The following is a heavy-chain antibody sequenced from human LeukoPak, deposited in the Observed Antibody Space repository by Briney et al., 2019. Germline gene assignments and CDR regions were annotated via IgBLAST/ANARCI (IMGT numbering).Heavy chain of an antibody. CDR2: IYYSEST. CDR3: ARGGFCSSTTCYKAIWFDP. J-gene: IGHJ5*02. CDR1: GGSISSYY. D-gene: IGHD2-2*02. Sequence: SETLSLTCTVSGGSISSYYWSWIRQPPGKGLEWIGHIYYSESTIYNPSLKSRVTISVDMPKNQFSLKLSSVTAADTAVYYCARGGFCSSTTCYKAIWFDPWGQGALVTVSS. V-gene: IGHV4-59*01.